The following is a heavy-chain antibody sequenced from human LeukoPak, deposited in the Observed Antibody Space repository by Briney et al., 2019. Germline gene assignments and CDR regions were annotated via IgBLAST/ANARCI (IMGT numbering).Heavy chain of an antibody. Sequence: PSETLSLTCTVSGGSISSYYWSWIRQPPGKGLEWIGYIYYSGSTNYNPSLKSRVTIPVDTSKNQFSLKLSSVTAADTAVYYCARGPPPRKQQFMDSDYWGQGTLVTVSS. V-gene: IGHV4-59*01. CDR1: GGSISSYY. J-gene: IGHJ4*02. CDR3: ARGPPPRKQQFMDSDY. CDR2: IYYSGST. D-gene: IGHD6-13*01.